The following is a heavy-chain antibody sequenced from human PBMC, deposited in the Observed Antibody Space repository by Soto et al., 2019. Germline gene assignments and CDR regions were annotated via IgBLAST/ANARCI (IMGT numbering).Heavy chain of an antibody. CDR2: INHSGST. CDR1: GVSFSGYY. Sequence: SETLSLTCAVYGVSFSGYYWTWISQPPGTGLEWIGEINHSGSTNYNPSLKSRVTISVDTSKNQFSLKLTSVTAADTAVYYCARHVIVGDHDAFDIWGQGTMVTVSS. J-gene: IGHJ3*02. CDR3: ARHVIVGDHDAFDI. V-gene: IGHV4-34*01. D-gene: IGHD3-22*01.